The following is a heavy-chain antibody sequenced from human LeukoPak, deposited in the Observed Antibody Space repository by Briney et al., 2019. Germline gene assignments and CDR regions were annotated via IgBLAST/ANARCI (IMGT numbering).Heavy chain of an antibody. Sequence: SQTLSLTCTVSGGSISSGDYYWSWIRQPPGKGLEWIGYIYYSGSTYYNPSLKSRVTISVDTSKNQFSLKLSSVTAADTAVYYCARVLGYYGSGSYHNGHDAFDIWGQGTMVTVSS. V-gene: IGHV4-30-4*01. J-gene: IGHJ3*02. CDR2: IYYSGST. D-gene: IGHD3-10*01. CDR3: ARVLGYYGSGSYHNGHDAFDI. CDR1: GGSISSGDYY.